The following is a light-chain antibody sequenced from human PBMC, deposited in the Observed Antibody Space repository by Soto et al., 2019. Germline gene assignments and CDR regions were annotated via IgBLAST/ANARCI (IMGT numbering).Light chain of an antibody. V-gene: IGKV4-1*01. CDR1: QSLLYSSNNNNY. CDR3: QQYYSVPDI. CDR2: WAS. J-gene: IGKJ2*01. Sequence: DIVMTQSPDSLAVSLGEVATIHCKSNQSLLYSSNNNNYLAWYQQKPGQPPKLLIYWASIRESGVPDRFSGGGSGTDFTLTISGLQAEDVAVYYFQQYYSVPDIIGQGTTLQI.